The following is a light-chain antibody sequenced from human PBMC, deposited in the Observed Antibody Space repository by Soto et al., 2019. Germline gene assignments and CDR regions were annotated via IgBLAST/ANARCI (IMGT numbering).Light chain of an antibody. J-gene: IGKJ2*01. V-gene: IGKV1-5*01. CDR3: QQFQTYYT. Sequence: DIQMTQSPSTLSASVGDRVTITCRASQNINAWLAWYQQKPGKAPKLLISDASNLESGVSSRFSGSGYGTEFTLTISSLQPDDFATYYCQQFQTYYTFGQGTKLEIK. CDR1: QNINAW. CDR2: DAS.